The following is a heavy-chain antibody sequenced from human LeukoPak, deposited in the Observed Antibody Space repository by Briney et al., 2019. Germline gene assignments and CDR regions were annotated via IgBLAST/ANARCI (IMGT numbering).Heavy chain of an antibody. J-gene: IGHJ4*02. CDR3: AKDSPVVRGVFDY. CDR1: GFTFSSYS. CDR2: ISGSGGST. D-gene: IGHD3-10*01. Sequence: PGGSLRLSCAASGFTFSSYSMNWVRQAPGRGLDWVSIISGSGGSTYYADSVKGRFTISRDNSKNTLSLQMNSLRAEDTAVYYCAKDSPVVRGVFDYLGQGTLVTVSS. V-gene: IGHV3-23*01.